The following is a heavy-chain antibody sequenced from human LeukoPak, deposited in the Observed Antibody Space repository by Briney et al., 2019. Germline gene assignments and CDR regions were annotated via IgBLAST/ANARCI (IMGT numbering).Heavy chain of an antibody. CDR1: GASISHYF. D-gene: IGHD2-15*01. Sequence: SETLSLTCTVSGASISHYFWSWIRQPPGKGLESIGNIYYTGISNYNPSLKSRVTISVDTSKNQFSLNLSSVIAADTAVYYCARFPGSAEYRHYYYMDVWGKGTTVTVSS. CDR3: ARFPGSAEYRHYYYMDV. J-gene: IGHJ6*03. V-gene: IGHV4-59*01. CDR2: IYYTGIS.